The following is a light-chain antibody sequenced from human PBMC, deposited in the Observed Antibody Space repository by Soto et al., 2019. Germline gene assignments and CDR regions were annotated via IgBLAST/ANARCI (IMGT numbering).Light chain of an antibody. CDR3: QQYNNWPRT. V-gene: IGKV3-15*01. Sequence: ESVLTQSPGTLSFSPGERATLAWRGSQSVSSSYLAWYQQKPGQAPRLLIYGASTRATGIPARFSGGGSGTEFTLTISSLQSEDFAVYYCQQYNNWPRTFGQGTKVDI. CDR2: GAS. J-gene: IGKJ1*01. CDR1: QSVSSSY.